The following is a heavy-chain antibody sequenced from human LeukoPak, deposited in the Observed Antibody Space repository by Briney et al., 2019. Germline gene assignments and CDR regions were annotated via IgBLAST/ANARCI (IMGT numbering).Heavy chain of an antibody. V-gene: IGHV3-7*03. CDR3: ARDGGQYYYDSSGHCFFDL. J-gene: IGHJ2*01. CDR1: GFTFSTYW. Sequence: PGGSLRLSCAASGFTFSTYWMSWVRQAPGKGLEWVANIKQDGSDKYYVDSLKGRFTISRDNAKNSLYLQMNSLRAEDTAVYYCARDGGQYYYDSSGHCFFDLWGRGTLVTVSS. D-gene: IGHD3-22*01. CDR2: IKQDGSDK.